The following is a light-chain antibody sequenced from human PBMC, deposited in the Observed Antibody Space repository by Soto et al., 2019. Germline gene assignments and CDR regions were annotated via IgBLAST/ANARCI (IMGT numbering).Light chain of an antibody. CDR2: GAS. V-gene: IGKV3-15*01. Sequence: EIVMTQSPATLSVSPGERATLSCRASQSVSSNLAWYQQKPGQAPRLLIYGASTRATGIPARFSGSGSGTEFTHTIISLQSEDFAVYSCQHSNNGPPSTFGQGTKVEIK. CDR3: QHSNNGPPST. CDR1: QSVSSN. J-gene: IGKJ1*01.